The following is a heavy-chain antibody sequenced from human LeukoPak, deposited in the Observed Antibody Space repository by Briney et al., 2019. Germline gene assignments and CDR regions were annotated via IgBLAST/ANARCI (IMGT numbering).Heavy chain of an antibody. J-gene: IGHJ4*02. CDR2: IYYSGST. CDR3: ARLARLHTFDY. Sequence: SETLSLTCTVSGGSISSYYWSWIRQPPGKGLEWIGYIYYSGSTNYNPSLKSRVTISVDTSKNQFSLKLSSVTAADTAVYYCARLARLHTFDYWGQGTLVTVS. D-gene: IGHD6-25*01. CDR1: GGSISSYY. V-gene: IGHV4-59*01.